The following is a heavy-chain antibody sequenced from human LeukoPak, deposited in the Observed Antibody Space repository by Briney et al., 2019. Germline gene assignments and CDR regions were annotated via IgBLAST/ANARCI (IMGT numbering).Heavy chain of an antibody. J-gene: IGHJ3*02. V-gene: IGHV3-7*01. D-gene: IGHD2-21*01. Sequence: GGSLRLSCAASEFTFSTFWMSWVRQAPGKGLEWGANIKAEGSVKHYVDSVEGRFSISRDNARSSLYLQMNSLRAEDTAVYYCVRDSDYQRNSGGLYAHYDALDIWGHGTMVTVSS. CDR2: IKAEGSVK. CDR1: EFTFSTFW. CDR3: VRDSDYQRNSGGLYAHYDALDI.